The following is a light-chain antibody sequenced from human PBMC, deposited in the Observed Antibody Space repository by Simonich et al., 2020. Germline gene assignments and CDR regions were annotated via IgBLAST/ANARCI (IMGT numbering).Light chain of an antibody. V-gene: IGKV4-1*01. Sequence: DIVMTQSPYSLAVSLGERATINCKSSQSVLYSSNNKNYLAWYQQKPGQHPKLLIYWASTRESGVPARFSGSGSGTDFTLTISSLQAEDVAVYYCQQYYSTPLTFGGGTKVEIK. CDR2: WAS. J-gene: IGKJ4*01. CDR3: QQYYSTPLT. CDR1: QSVLYSSNNKNY.